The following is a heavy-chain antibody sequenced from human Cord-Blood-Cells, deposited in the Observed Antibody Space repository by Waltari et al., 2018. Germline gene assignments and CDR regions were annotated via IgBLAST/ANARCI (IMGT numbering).Heavy chain of an antibody. Sequence: QVQLVPSGAAVKKPGASVKVSCKASGYTFTGYYMHWVRQAPGQGLEWMGWINPNSGGTNDAQKFQGRVTMTRDTSISTAYMELSRLRSDDTAVYYCAAYSSGWYGLYWGQGTLVTVSS. V-gene: IGHV1-2*02. CDR3: AAYSSGWYGLY. D-gene: IGHD6-19*01. CDR1: GYTFTGYY. J-gene: IGHJ4*02. CDR2: INPNSGGT.